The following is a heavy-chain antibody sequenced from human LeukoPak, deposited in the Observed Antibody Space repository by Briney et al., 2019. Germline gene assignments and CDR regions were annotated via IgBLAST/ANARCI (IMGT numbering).Heavy chain of an antibody. V-gene: IGHV3-23*01. D-gene: IGHD2-2*02. CDR1: GFTFSSYA. CDR2: LSPSGGNP. Sequence: PGGSLRLSCAASGFTFSSYAMSWVRQAPGKGLEWVSGLSPSGGNPIYADSVKGRFTISRDNSKNTLYLQMNSLRAEDTAVYYCAKSPYTLAAIRPGDYWGQGTLVTVSS. CDR3: AKSPYTLAAIRPGDY. J-gene: IGHJ4*02.